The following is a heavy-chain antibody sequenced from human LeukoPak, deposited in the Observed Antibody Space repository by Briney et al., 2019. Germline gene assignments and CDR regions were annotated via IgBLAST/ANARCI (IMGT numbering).Heavy chain of an antibody. V-gene: IGHV3-53*01. CDR3: AREGITGTTGYFDY. CDR2: IYGGGST. CDR1: GFTVSSNY. J-gene: IGHJ4*02. Sequence: GGSLRLSCAASGFTVSSNYMSWVRQAPGKGLEWVSVIYGGGSTYYADSVKGRFTISRDNSKNTLYLQMNSLRAEDTAVYYCAREGITGTTGYFDYWGQGTLVTVSS. D-gene: IGHD1-7*01.